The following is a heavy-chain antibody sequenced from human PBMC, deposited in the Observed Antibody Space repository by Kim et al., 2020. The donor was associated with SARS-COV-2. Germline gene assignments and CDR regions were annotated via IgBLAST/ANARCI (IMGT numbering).Heavy chain of an antibody. D-gene: IGHD3-3*01. J-gene: IGHJ6*02. CDR2: MNPNSGNT. CDR3: AGVVYDFWSGYYSGGDYYYYYGMDV. CDR1: GYTFTSYD. Sequence: ASVKVSCKASGYTFTSYDINWVRQATGQGLEWMGWMNPNSGNTGYAQKFQGRVTMTRNTSISTAYMELSSLRSEDTAVYYCAGVVYDFWSGYYSGGDYYYYYGMDVWGQGNTVTVSS. V-gene: IGHV1-8*01.